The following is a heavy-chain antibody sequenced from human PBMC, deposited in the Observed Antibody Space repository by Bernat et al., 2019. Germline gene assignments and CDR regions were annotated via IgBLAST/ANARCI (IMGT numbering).Heavy chain of an antibody. CDR3: ATRSMVRGGGY. J-gene: IGHJ4*02. Sequence: EVQLVESGGGLVQPGGSLRLSCVGSGFTASSNYMSWVRQAPGKGLEWVSVIYSGGSTYYADSVKGRFTISRDNSKNTLYLQMDTLRADDTAVDYCATRSMVRGGGYWGQGTLVTVSS. D-gene: IGHD3-10*01. CDR2: IYSGGST. CDR1: GFTASSNY. V-gene: IGHV3-66*01.